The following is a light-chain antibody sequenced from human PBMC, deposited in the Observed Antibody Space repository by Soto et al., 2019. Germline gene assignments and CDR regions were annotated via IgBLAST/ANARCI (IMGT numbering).Light chain of an antibody. Sequence: HSALTQPASVSGSPGQSITVSCTGTRSDVGDYNYVSWYQQHPGKAPKLIIYEVSNRPSGVSYRFSGSKSGNTASLTISGLQAEDEADYYCSSYTSSNTLHYVFGSGTKLTVL. J-gene: IGLJ1*01. CDR1: RSDVGDYNY. CDR3: SSYTSSNTLHYV. CDR2: EVS. V-gene: IGLV2-14*01.